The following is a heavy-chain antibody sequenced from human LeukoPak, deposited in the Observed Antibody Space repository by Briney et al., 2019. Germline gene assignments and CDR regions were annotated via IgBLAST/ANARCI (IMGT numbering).Heavy chain of an antibody. CDR1: GRSISSSY. D-gene: IGHD3-10*01. CDR2: ICSSGSA. V-gene: IGHV4-4*07. CDR3: ARRSGVYFDY. Sequence: SEILSLTCTVSGRSISSSYWSWIRQPAGKGLEWIGRICSSGSANYNPSLKSRVTMSVDTSKNQFSLKLNSVTATDSAVYYCARRSGVYFDYWGQGTLVTVSS. J-gene: IGHJ4*02.